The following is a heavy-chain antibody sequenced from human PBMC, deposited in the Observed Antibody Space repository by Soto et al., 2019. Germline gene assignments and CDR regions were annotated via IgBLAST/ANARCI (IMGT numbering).Heavy chain of an antibody. D-gene: IGHD3-10*01. J-gene: IGHJ4*02. V-gene: IGHV4-38-2*02. Sequence: SATLSLTCTVSGFAMTRGSYWAWICRPPGKGLEWLARIYHSGSAHYNPSLQSRVTISVDTSKNQFPLTLSSVTPAATALYYCARLPGDFWAQGSRVTVSS. CDR2: IYHSGSA. CDR3: ARLPGDF. CDR1: GFAMTRGSY.